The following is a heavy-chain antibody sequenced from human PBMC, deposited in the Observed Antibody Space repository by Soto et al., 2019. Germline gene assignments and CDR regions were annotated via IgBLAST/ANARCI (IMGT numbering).Heavy chain of an antibody. CDR3: ARGSERFNWNDPWEY. CDR2: ITSYNSQT. Sequence: HVQLVQSGAEVKKPGASVTVSCQAYGYTVSSLRISCVRQAPGQGLEWLGWITSYNSQTRYAQKLQGRATLTTDTSTNKAYIELRSLKFDDTAVYYCARGSERFNWNDPWEYWGQGTLLTGSS. J-gene: IGHJ4*02. D-gene: IGHD1-20*01. CDR1: GYTVSSLR. V-gene: IGHV1-18*01.